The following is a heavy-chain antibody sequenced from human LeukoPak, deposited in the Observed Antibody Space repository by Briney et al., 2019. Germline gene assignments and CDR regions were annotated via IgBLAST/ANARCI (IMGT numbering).Heavy chain of an antibody. CDR3: APEGSGPY. J-gene: IGHJ4*02. CDR2: TYSGDTT. V-gene: IGHV3-66*01. D-gene: IGHD3-3*01. Sequence: GGSLRLSCAAFGFIVRSNHINWVRQAPGKGLEWVSITYSGDTTYYADSVKGRFIISRDDSKNTLSLQMNSLRAEDTAVYYCAPEGSGPYWGQGTLVTVSS. CDR1: GFIVRSNH.